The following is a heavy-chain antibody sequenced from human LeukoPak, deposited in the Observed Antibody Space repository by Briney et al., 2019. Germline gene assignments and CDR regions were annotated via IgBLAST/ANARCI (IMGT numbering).Heavy chain of an antibody. CDR1: GFTFSSYG. CDR3: AKDRTNGLNYYSDY. D-gene: IGHD2-8*01. Sequence: GGSLRLSCAASGFTFSSYGMHWVRQAPGKGLEWVAFIRYDGSNEYYADSVKGRFTISRVNSKNTLYLQMSSLRAEDTALYYSAKDRTNGLNYYSDYWGQGTLVTVSS. CDR2: IRYDGSNE. J-gene: IGHJ4*02. V-gene: IGHV3-30*02.